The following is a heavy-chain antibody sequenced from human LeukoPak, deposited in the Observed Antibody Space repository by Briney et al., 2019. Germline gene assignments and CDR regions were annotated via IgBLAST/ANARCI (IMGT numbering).Heavy chain of an antibody. CDR3: AKDLKVAATTIPNNYFDY. J-gene: IGHJ4*02. CDR2: ISGSGGST. CDR1: GFTFSSYA. Sequence: GGSLRLSCAASGFTFSSYAMSWVRQAPGKGLEWVSAISGSGGSTYYADSVKGRFTISRDNSKNTLYLQMNSQRAEDTAVYYCAKDLKVAATTIPNNYFDYWGQGTLVTVSS. D-gene: IGHD2-15*01. V-gene: IGHV3-23*01.